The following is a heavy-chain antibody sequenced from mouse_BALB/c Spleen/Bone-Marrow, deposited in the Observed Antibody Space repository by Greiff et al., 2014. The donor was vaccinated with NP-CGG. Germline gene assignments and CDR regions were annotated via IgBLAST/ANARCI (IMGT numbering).Heavy chain of an antibody. CDR1: GFTFSNFA. D-gene: IGHD2-4*01. J-gene: IGHJ2*01. CDR2: ISSGGSA. CDR3: ARGYDYDFDY. V-gene: IGHV5-6-5*01. Sequence: EVQLVESGGGLVKPGGSLKLSCAASGFTFSNFAMSWVRQTPDKRLEWVASISSGGSAYYPDSVKGRLSISRDNARDILFLQMSSLRSEHTAMYYCARGYDYDFDYWGQGTTLTVSS.